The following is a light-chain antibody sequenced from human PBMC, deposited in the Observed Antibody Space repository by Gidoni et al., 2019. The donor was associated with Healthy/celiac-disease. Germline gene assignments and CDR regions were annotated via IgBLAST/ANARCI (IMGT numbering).Light chain of an antibody. CDR3: QKYQSALALT. Sequence: IHMTPSHPSLSASVEDRATITCQASQCISNYLPWYQQKPEPVPKLLIYAVSALQSGVPSRFSVSGSGTDLTLTISSLQPEDVATYYCQKYQSALALTFXGXTKVEIK. J-gene: IGKJ4*01. CDR2: AVS. CDR1: QCISNY. V-gene: IGKV1-27*01.